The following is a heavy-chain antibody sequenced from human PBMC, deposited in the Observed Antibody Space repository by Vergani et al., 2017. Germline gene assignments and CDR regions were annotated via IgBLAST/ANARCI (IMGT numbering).Heavy chain of an antibody. CDR2: ISHDGVKT. CDR1: GLYFSGFS. D-gene: IGHD3-10*01. Sequence: QFRLVQSGGGVVQPGRSLTLLCVDSGLYFSGFSLEWVRQAPGKGLEWVAVISHDGVKTFYTESVKGRFSISRDNSKNTLYLQLNSLTVDDTAIYYCARIGLGWSYFNGLDSWGQGVLVTVSS. V-gene: IGHV3-30-3*01. J-gene: IGHJ4*02. CDR3: ARIGLGWSYFNGLDS.